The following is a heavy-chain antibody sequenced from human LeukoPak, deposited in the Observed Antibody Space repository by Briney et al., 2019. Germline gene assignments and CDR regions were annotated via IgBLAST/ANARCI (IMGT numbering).Heavy chain of an antibody. V-gene: IGHV4-34*01. D-gene: IGHD3-3*01. Sequence: SETLSLTCAVYGGSFSGYYWSWIRQPPGKGLEWIGEINHSGSTNYNPSLKSRVTISVDTSKNQFSLKLSSVTAADTAVYYCARGRYDFWSGYFSAPWFDPWGQGTLVTVSS. CDR2: INHSGST. CDR1: GGSFSGYY. CDR3: ARGRYDFWSGYFSAPWFDP. J-gene: IGHJ5*02.